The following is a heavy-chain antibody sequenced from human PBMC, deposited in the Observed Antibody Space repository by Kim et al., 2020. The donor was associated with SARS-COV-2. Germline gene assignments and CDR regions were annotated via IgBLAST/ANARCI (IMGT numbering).Heavy chain of an antibody. J-gene: IGHJ4*02. D-gene: IGHD1-26*01. V-gene: IGHV3-43*02. CDR3: ANSGSYYGFDY. Sequence: GGSLRLSCAASGFTFDDYAMHWVRQAPGKGLEWVSLISGDGGSTYYADSVKGRFTISRDNSKNSLYLQMNSLRTEDTALYYCANSGSYYGFDYWGQGTLVTVSS. CDR2: ISGDGGST. CDR1: GFTFDDYA.